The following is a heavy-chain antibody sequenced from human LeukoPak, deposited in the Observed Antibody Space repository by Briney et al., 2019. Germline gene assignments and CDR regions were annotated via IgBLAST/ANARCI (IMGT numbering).Heavy chain of an antibody. CDR2: IKQDGSEK. Sequence: PGGSLRLSCAASGSTFSSYWMSWVRQAPGKGLEWVANIKQDGSEKYYVDSVKGRFTISRDNAKNSLYLQMNSLRAEDTAVYYCARGRGSYVPGFDYWGQGTLVTVSP. V-gene: IGHV3-7*01. CDR3: ARGRGSYVPGFDY. CDR1: GSTFSSYW. D-gene: IGHD1-26*01. J-gene: IGHJ4*02.